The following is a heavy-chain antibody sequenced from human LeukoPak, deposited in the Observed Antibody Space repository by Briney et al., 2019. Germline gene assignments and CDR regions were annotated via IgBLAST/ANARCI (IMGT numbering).Heavy chain of an antibody. CDR2: IRNKDNNDNT. J-gene: IGHJ4*02. CDR3: ARAGDYYSTGDC. CDR1: EFTLSEHY. Sequence: PGGSLRLSCAAAEFTLSEHYMDLVRQAPGKGLEWVARIRNKDNNDNTEYAASVKGRFTISRDDSKNSLFLQMNYLKTEDTAVYYCARAGDYYSTGDCWGQGTLVTVSS. D-gene: IGHD3-22*01. V-gene: IGHV3-72*01.